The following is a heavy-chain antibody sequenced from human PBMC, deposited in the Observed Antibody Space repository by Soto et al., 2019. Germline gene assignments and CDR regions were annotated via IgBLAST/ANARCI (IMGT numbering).Heavy chain of an antibody. CDR1: GFTFSSYW. V-gene: IGHV3-74*01. CDR3: ARDQWYSSGWRGFDP. D-gene: IGHD6-19*01. CDR2: INSDGSST. Sequence: GGSLRLSXAASGFTFSSYWMHWVRQAPGKGLVWVSRINSDGSSTSYADSVKGRFTISRDNAKNTLYLQMNSLRAEDTAVYYCARDQWYSSGWRGFDPWGQGTLVTVSS. J-gene: IGHJ5*02.